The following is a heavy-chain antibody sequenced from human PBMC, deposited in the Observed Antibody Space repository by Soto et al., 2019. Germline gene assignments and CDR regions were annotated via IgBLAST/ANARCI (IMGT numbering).Heavy chain of an antibody. CDR1: GFTFSSYG. Sequence: QVELVESGGGVVQPGRSLRLSCAASGFTFSSYGMHWVRQAPGKGLDWVAVIWYDGSDKYYADSVKGRFTISRDNSRNTLYLQINSLRDEDTAVYYCARAAASNSPFDYWGQGTLVTVSS. V-gene: IGHV3-33*01. D-gene: IGHD6-13*01. CDR3: ARAAASNSPFDY. J-gene: IGHJ4*02. CDR2: IWYDGSDK.